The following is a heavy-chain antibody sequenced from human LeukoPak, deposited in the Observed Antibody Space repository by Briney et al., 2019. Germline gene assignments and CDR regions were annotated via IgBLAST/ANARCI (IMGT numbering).Heavy chain of an antibody. CDR3: ARAMGATTDFDY. J-gene: IGHJ4*02. Sequence: SETLSLTRTVSGGSISSSYWNWIRLPAGKGLEWIGRIYGSGSTNYNPSLKSRVTMSTDKSKNQFSLKLSSVSAADTAVYYCARAMGATTDFDYWGQGTLVTVSS. V-gene: IGHV4-4*07. CDR2: IYGSGST. CDR1: GGSISSSY. D-gene: IGHD1-26*01.